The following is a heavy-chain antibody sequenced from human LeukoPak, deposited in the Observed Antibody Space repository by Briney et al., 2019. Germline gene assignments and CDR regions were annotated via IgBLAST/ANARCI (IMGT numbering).Heavy chain of an antibody. Sequence: ATLSLTGTAAGSSISSFYWSWIRQPPGKGLECFGYIYCSGSANYNPSLKSRVTISGDTSKNSLSLNMRCVTAAATAVYSCARDDLSCRGSDCHPNWFVSGGQGILVTVPS. J-gene: IGHJ5*01. D-gene: IGHD2-21*01. CDR1: GSSISSFY. CDR2: IYCSGSA. V-gene: IGHV4-59*12. CDR3: ARDDLSCRGSDCHPNWFVS.